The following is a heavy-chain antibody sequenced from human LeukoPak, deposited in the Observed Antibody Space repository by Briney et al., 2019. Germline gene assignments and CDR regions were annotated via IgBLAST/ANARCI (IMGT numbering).Heavy chain of an antibody. Sequence: PGGSLRLSCAASGFTFSSYSMNWVRQAPGKGLEWVSSISSSSSYIYYADSVKGRFTISRDNAKNSLYLQMNSLRAEDTAVYYCARSLYSSGWYSDYWGQGTLVTVSS. CDR3: ARSLYSSGWYSDY. CDR1: GFTFSSYS. J-gene: IGHJ4*02. D-gene: IGHD6-19*01. V-gene: IGHV3-21*01. CDR2: ISSSSSYI.